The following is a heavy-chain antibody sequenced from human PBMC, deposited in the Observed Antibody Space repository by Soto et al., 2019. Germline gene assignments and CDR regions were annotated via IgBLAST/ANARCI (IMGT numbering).Heavy chain of an antibody. CDR2: IYHSGST. V-gene: IGHV4-30-2*01. CDR3: ARGGVRANYYYYYGMDV. D-gene: IGHD1-26*01. J-gene: IGHJ6*02. CDR1: GGSISSGGYS. Sequence: SETLSLTCADSGGSISSGGYSWGWIRQPPGKGLEWIGYIYHSGSTYYNPSLKSRVTISVDRSKNQFSLKLSSVTAADTAVYYCARGGVRANYYYYYGMDVWGQGTTVTVS.